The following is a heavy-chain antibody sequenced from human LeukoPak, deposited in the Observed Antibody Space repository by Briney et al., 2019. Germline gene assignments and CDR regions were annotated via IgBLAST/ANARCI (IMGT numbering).Heavy chain of an antibody. D-gene: IGHD3-10*01. V-gene: IGHV3-48*03. CDR1: GFTFSSYE. CDR2: ISSSGSTI. CDR3: ARDQYYYGSGSPTGAFDI. J-gene: IGHJ3*02. Sequence: PGGSLRLSCAASGFTFSSYEMNWVRQAPGKGLEWVSYISSSGSTIYYADSVKGRFTISRDNAKNSLYLQMNSLRAEDTAVYYCARDQYYYGSGSPTGAFDIWGQGTMVTVSS.